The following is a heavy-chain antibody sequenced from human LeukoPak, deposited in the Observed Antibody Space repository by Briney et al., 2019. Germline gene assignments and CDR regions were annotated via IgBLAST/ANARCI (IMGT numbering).Heavy chain of an antibody. CDR1: GYTFTSYG. Sequence: ASVKVSCKASGYTFTSYGISWVRQAPGQGLEWMGWISAYNGSTNYAQKLQGRVTMTTDTSTSTAYMELRSLRSDDTAVCYCARDLQYYYGSGSYWYFQHWGQGTLVTVSS. D-gene: IGHD3-10*01. CDR3: ARDLQYYYGSGSYWYFQH. CDR2: ISAYNGST. J-gene: IGHJ1*01. V-gene: IGHV1-18*04.